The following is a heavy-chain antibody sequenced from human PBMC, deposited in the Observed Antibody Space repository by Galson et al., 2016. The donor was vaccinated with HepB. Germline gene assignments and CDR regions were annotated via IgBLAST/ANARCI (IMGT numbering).Heavy chain of an antibody. V-gene: IGHV4-61*01. CDR2: IYYSGNT. J-gene: IGHJ5*02. CDR3: ARERTFISP. Sequence: EPLSLTCTVSGGSVRSATYYWGWIRQPPGKGLEWIGYIYYSGNTNYNPSLKSRVTISLDTSKNQFSLKLSSVTAADTALYFCARERTFISPWGQGTLVTVSS. D-gene: IGHD3-10*01. CDR1: GGSVRSATYY.